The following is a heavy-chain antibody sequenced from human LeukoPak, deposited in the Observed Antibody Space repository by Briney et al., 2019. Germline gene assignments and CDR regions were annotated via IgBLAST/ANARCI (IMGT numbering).Heavy chain of an antibody. V-gene: IGHV1-69*05. D-gene: IGHD3-16*02. CDR3: AREPPYYDYVWGSYRYTRMYYFDY. Sequence: SVKVSCKASGRTFSSYAISWVRQAPGQGLEWMGRIIPIFGTANYAQKFQGRVTITTDESPSTAYMELSSLRSEETAVYYRAREPPYYDYVWGSYRYTRMYYFDYWGQGTLVTVSS. J-gene: IGHJ4*02. CDR1: GRTFSSYA. CDR2: IIPIFGTA.